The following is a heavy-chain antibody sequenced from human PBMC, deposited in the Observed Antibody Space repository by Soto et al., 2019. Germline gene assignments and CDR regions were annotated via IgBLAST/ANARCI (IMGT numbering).Heavy chain of an antibody. J-gene: IGHJ6*03. CDR1: GDSIISYC. D-gene: IGHD5-12*01. CDR2: IYYSGST. CDR3: ARGATGQYYYYYMDV. Sequence: SETLSLTCTVSGDSIISYCWSWIRQPPGKGLEWIGYIYYSGSTNYNPSLKSRVTISVDTSKNQFSLKLSSVTAADTAVYYCARGATGQYYYYYMDVWGKGTTVTAP. V-gene: IGHV4-59*01.